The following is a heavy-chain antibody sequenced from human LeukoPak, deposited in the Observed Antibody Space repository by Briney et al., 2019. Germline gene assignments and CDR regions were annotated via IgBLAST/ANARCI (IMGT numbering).Heavy chain of an antibody. CDR3: ARGVGCSSTSCYLPYYFDY. Sequence: PGGSLRLSCAASGFLFSSYTMDWVRQAPGKGLEWVASITPTSNYIYHADSLEGRFTISRDNAKNSLFLQMNSLRAEDTAVYYCARGVGCSSTSCYLPYYFDYWGQGTLVTVSS. CDR1: GFLFSSYT. D-gene: IGHD2-2*01. CDR2: ITPTSNYI. J-gene: IGHJ4*02. V-gene: IGHV3-21*04.